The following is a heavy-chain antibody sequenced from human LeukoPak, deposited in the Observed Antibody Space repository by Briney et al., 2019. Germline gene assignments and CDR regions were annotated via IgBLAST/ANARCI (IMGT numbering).Heavy chain of an antibody. CDR2: IYYSGST. J-gene: IGHJ3*02. Sequence: PSETLSLTCTVSGGSISSSSYYWGWMRQPPGKGLEWIGSIYYSGSTYCNPSLKSRVTISVDTSKNQFSLKLSSVTAADTAVYYCARRPPVKGKGDDAFDIWGQGTMVTVSS. V-gene: IGHV4-39*01. CDR3: ARRPPVKGKGDDAFDI. D-gene: IGHD3-16*01. CDR1: GGSISSSSYY.